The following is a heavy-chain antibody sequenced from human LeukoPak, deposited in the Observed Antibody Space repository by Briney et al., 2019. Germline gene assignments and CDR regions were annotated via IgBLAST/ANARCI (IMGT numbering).Heavy chain of an antibody. J-gene: IGHJ3*02. CDR1: GFTFTNYA. D-gene: IGHD4-17*01. Sequence: ASVKVSCKASGFTFTNYALSWVRQAPGQGLEWMGWINTDNGDTNYAQRVQDRVTMTTDTSTSTAYMQLRSLRPDDTAMYYCASLRYGHAINIWGQGTMVTVSS. CDR2: INTDNGDT. CDR3: ASLRYGHAINI. V-gene: IGHV1-18*01.